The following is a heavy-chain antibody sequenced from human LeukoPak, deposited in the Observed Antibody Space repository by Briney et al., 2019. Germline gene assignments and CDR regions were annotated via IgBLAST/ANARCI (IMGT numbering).Heavy chain of an antibody. J-gene: IGHJ1*01. Sequence: SQTLSLTCAISGDSVSSNSAAWNWIRQSPSRGLEWLGRTYHRSKWYNNYAVSVKSRITITPDTSKNQFSLQLKSVTPEDTAVYYCAGGRDTAMSHWGQGTLVTVSS. CDR3: AGGRDTAMSH. D-gene: IGHD5-18*01. V-gene: IGHV6-1*01. CDR1: GDSVSSNSAA. CDR2: TYHRSKWYN.